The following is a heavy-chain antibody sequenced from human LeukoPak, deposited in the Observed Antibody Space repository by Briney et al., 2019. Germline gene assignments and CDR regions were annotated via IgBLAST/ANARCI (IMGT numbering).Heavy chain of an antibody. D-gene: IGHD1-7*01. V-gene: IGHV4-30-2*01. CDR3: AREGHNWNYDCFDS. CDR2: IYHSGST. J-gene: IGHJ4*02. CDR1: GGSISSGGYY. Sequence: PSQTLSLTCTVSGGSISSGGYYWSWIRQPPGKGLEWIGYIYHSGSTYYNPSLKSRVTISVDRSKNQFSLKLSSVTAADTAVYYCAREGHNWNYDCFDSWGQGILVTVSS.